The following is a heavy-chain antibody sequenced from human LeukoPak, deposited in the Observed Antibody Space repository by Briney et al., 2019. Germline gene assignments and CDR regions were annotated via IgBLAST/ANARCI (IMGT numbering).Heavy chain of an antibody. CDR2: IIPIFGTA. Sequence: GASVKVSCKASGGTFSSYAISWVRQAPGQGLEWMGGIIPIFGTANYAQKFQGRVTITADESTSTAYMELSSLRSEDTAVYYCARDAALARYYYGMDVWGQGTTVTVSS. D-gene: IGHD6-13*01. CDR3: ARDAALARYYYGMDV. V-gene: IGHV1-69*13. CDR1: GGTFSSYA. J-gene: IGHJ6*02.